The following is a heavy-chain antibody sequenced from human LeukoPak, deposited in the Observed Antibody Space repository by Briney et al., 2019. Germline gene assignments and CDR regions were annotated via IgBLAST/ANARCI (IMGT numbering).Heavy chain of an antibody. Sequence: GGSLRLSCTVSGFTFEDYGMNWVRQVPGKEPEWVSGLNWNGGGRRYADFVKGRFIISRDNAKGVLYLQLNDLRVEGTALYYCARDAVPSGRSWFDPWGQGTLVTVSS. D-gene: IGHD4-17*01. CDR1: GFTFEDYG. V-gene: IGHV3-20*04. CDR2: LNWNGGGR. J-gene: IGHJ5*02. CDR3: ARDAVPSGRSWFDP.